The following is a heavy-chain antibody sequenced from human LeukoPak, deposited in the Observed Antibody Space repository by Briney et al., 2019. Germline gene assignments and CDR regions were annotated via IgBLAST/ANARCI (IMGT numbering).Heavy chain of an antibody. D-gene: IGHD1-14*01. CDR2: INSGGGST. J-gene: IGHJ4*02. Sequence: GGSLRLSCAASGFTLNNHAMNWVRQAPGKGLEWVSGINSGGGSTYYTDSVKGRFTISRDTSKNMLYLQMNSLRADDTAVYFCAKDLSYNLNYFDYWGQGTLVTVSA. CDR1: GFTLNNHA. V-gene: IGHV3-23*01. CDR3: AKDLSYNLNYFDY.